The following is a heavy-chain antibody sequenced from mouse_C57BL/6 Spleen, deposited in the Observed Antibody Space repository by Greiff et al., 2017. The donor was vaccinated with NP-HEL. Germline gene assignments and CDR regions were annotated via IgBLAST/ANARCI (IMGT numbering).Heavy chain of an antibody. J-gene: IGHJ4*01. V-gene: IGHV1-26*01. CDR2: INPNNGGT. D-gene: IGHD1-1*01. CDR1: GYTFTDYY. Sequence: VQLQQSGPELVKPGASVKISCKASGYTFTDYYMNWVKQSHGKSLEWIGDINPNNGGTSYNQKFKGKATLTVDKSSSTAYMELRSLTSEDSAVYYCARHYGSRRDYYAMDYWGQGTSVTVSS. CDR3: ARHYGSRRDYYAMDY.